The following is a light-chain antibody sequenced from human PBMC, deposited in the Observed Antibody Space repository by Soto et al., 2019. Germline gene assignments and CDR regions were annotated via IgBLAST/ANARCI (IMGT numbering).Light chain of an antibody. Sequence: QSVLTQPPSASGTPGQRVTISCSGSSSNIGSNYVYWYQQLPGTAPKLLIYRNNQRPSGAPDRFSGSKSGTSASLAISGLRSEDEADYYCAAWDDSLSAWVFGGGTKLTVL. CDR1: SSNIGSNY. V-gene: IGLV1-47*01. J-gene: IGLJ3*02. CDR3: AAWDDSLSAWV. CDR2: RNN.